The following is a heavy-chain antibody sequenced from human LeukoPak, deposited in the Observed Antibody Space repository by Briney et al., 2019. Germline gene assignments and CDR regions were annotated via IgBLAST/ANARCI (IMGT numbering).Heavy chain of an antibody. D-gene: IGHD3-9*01. CDR2: ISGRGTST. J-gene: IGHJ4*02. CDR3: AKSYRQESDWSSSFDY. Sequence: YPGGTLSFSAAASGFTFYTIAMTWDAKGQGKGLKGCSNISGRGTSTNYADSVKGRFTISRDNSKNTLHLQMNSLRAEDTAIYYCAKSYRQESDWSSSFDYWGQGTLVTVSS. V-gene: IGHV3-23*01. CDR1: GFTFYTIA.